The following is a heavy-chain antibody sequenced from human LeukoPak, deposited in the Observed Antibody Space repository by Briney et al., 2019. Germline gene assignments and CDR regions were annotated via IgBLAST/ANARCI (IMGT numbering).Heavy chain of an antibody. CDR2: ISGSGGST. Sequence: GGSLRLSCAASGFTFSSYAMSWVRQAPRKGLEWVSAISGSGGSTYYADSVKGRFTISRDNSKNTLYLQMNSLRAEDTAVYYCAKDLTPTVLKALFDAFDIWGQGTMVTVSS. CDR3: AKDLTPTVLKALFDAFDI. V-gene: IGHV3-23*01. D-gene: IGHD4-17*01. CDR1: GFTFSSYA. J-gene: IGHJ3*02.